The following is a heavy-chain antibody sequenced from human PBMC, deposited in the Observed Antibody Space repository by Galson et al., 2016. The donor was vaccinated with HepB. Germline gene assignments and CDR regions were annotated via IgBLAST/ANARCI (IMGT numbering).Heavy chain of an antibody. CDR1: GYTFTNYY. J-gene: IGHJ4*02. D-gene: IGHD2-2*01. CDR3: ASGGCRGSSCYYDY. Sequence: SVKVSCKASGYTFTNYYIHWVRQAPGQGLECMGIVDPSGDRTTYAQQFQGRVTMTSDTSTSTVYMDLSSLRSDDTAVYYCASGGCRGSSCYYDYWGQGALVTVSS. V-gene: IGHV1-46*01. CDR2: VDPSGDRT.